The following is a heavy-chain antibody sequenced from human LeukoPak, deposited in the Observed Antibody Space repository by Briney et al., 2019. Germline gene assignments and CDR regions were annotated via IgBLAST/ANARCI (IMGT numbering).Heavy chain of an antibody. Sequence: ASETLSLTCTVSGGSISSSSYYWGWIRQPPGKGLEWIGSIYYSGSTYYNPSLKSRVTISVDTSKNQFSLKLSSVTAADTAVYYCARELIGYWRPVDYWGQGTLVTVSS. CDR2: IYYSGST. V-gene: IGHV4-39*07. CDR3: ARELIGYWRPVDY. D-gene: IGHD6-25*01. J-gene: IGHJ4*02. CDR1: GGSISSSSYY.